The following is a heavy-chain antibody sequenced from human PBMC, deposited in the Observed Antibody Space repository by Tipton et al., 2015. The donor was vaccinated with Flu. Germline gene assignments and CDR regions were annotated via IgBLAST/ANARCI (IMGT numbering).Heavy chain of an antibody. D-gene: IGHD3-10*02. CDR1: GGSISSSSYN. Sequence: TLSLTCTDSGGSISSSSYNWGWIRQPPGKGLEWIASIYYSGRNYYNPSLKSRVTISVDTSKNQFSLKLNSVTAADTAVYYCARLSYYDVDLKNFYFEYWGQGALVTVSS. V-gene: IGHV4-39*01. CDR3: ARLSYYDVDLKNFYFEY. CDR2: IYYSGRN. J-gene: IGHJ4*02.